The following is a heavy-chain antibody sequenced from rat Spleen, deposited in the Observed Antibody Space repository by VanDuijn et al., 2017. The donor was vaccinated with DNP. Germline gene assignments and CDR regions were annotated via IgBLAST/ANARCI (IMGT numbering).Heavy chain of an antibody. CDR1: GFTFSDYD. Sequence: EVQLVESGGGLVQPGRSLKLSCAASGFTFSDYDMAWVRQAPKKGLEWVATISNDGSNTYYRDSVKGRFTISRVNAKNTLYLQMDSLRSEDTATYYCARRGLQSFAYWGQGTLVTVSS. J-gene: IGHJ3*01. CDR3: ARRGLQSFAY. CDR2: ISNDGSNT. V-gene: IGHV5-7*01. D-gene: IGHD1-1*01.